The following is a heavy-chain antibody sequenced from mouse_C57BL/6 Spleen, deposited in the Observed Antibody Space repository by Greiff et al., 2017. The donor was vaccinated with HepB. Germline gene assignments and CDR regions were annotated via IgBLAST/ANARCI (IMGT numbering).Heavy chain of an antibody. J-gene: IGHJ4*01. CDR2: INPNNGGT. CDR3: ATSTNYYYGSSYDAMDY. Sequence: VQLQQSGPELVKPGASVKIPCKASGYTFTDYNMDWVKQSHGKSLEWIGDINPNNGGTIYNQKFKGKATLTVDKSSSTAYMELRSLTSEDTAVYYCATSTNYYYGSSYDAMDYWGQGTSVTVSS. CDR1: GYTFTDYN. D-gene: IGHD1-1*01. V-gene: IGHV1-18*01.